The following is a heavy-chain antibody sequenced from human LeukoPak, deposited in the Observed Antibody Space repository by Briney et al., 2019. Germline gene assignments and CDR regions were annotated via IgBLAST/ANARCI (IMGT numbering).Heavy chain of an antibody. Sequence: SQTLSLTCTVSGGSISSGSYYWSWIRQPAGKGLEWIGRIYTSGSTNYNPSLKSRVTISVDTSKNQFSLKLSSVTATDTAVYYCARDFDFWSGMGEWGQGTLVTVSS. CDR2: IYTSGST. CDR3: ARDFDFWSGMGE. J-gene: IGHJ4*02. CDR1: GGSISSGSYY. V-gene: IGHV4-61*02. D-gene: IGHD3-3*01.